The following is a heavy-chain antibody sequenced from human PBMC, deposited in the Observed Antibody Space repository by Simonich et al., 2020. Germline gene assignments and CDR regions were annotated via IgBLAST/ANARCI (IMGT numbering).Heavy chain of an antibody. V-gene: IGHV1-2*02. CDR1: GYTFTGYY. Sequence: QVQLVQSGAEVKKPGASVTVSCKASGYTFTGYYMHWVRQSPGQVLEWIGWSNPNSEGTNYAQKVQGRVTMTRDTSISTAYMELSMLRSDDTAVYYCARDELGIQHWYFDLWGRGTLVTVSS. J-gene: IGHJ2*01. D-gene: IGHD7-27*01. CDR3: ARDELGIQHWYFDL. CDR2: SNPNSEGT.